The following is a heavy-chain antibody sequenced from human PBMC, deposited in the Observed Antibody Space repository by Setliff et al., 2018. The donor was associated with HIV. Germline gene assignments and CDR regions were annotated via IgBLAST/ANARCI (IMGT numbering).Heavy chain of an antibody. V-gene: IGHV3-30*02. Sequence: PGGSLRLSRAASGFTFSVHGMHWVRQAPGKGLEWVAFINYDESSEYYADSVKGRVSISRDNSKNTVDLHMNSLRTEDTAVYYCAKDGDYRNGDYDAFDIWGLGTMVTVSS. CDR1: GFTFSVHG. CDR2: INYDESSE. D-gene: IGHD4-4*01. J-gene: IGHJ3*02. CDR3: AKDGDYRNGDYDAFDI.